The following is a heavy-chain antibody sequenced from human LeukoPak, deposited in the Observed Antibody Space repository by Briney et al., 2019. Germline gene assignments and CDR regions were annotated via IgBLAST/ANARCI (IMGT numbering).Heavy chain of an antibody. D-gene: IGHD2-21*02. V-gene: IGHV1-2*02. Sequence: VASVKVSCKASGYTFTGYYMHWVRQAPGQGLEWMGWINPNSGGTNYAQKFQGRVTMTRDTSISTAYMELSRLRSDDTAVYYCARKMVLTAAVDYWGQGTLVTVSS. J-gene: IGHJ4*02. CDR3: ARKMVLTAAVDY. CDR2: INPNSGGT. CDR1: GYTFTGYY.